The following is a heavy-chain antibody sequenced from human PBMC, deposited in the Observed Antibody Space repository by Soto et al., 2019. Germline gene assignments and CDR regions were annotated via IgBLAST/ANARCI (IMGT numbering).Heavy chain of an antibody. D-gene: IGHD6-19*01. CDR1: GDSVSSNSSA. CDR3: ARGSAVTGIGDLFDY. Sequence: PSQTLSLTCVISGDSVSSNSSAWNWIRQSPSRGLEWLGRTYYRSKWYNDYAVSVKSRITIKPDTSKNQFSLQLNSVTPEDTAVYYCARGSAVTGIGDLFDYWGQGTLVTVSS. CDR2: TYYRSKWYN. J-gene: IGHJ4*02. V-gene: IGHV6-1*01.